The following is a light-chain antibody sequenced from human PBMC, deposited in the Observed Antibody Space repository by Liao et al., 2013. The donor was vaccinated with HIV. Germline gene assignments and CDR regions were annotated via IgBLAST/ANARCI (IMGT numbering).Light chain of an antibody. V-gene: IGLV3-21*01. CDR2: QDS. CDR3: QAWDSSINWV. J-gene: IGLJ3*02. CDR1: NIGSKS. Sequence: SYELTQPPSVSEAPGETARITCGGNNIGSKSVHWYQQKPGQAPALVIYQDSKRPSGIPERFSGSNSGNTATLTISGTQAMDEADYYCQAWDSSINWVFGGGTKLTVL.